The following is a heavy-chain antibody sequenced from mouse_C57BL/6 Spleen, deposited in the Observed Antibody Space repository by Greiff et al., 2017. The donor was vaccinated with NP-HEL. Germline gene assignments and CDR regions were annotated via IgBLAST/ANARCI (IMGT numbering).Heavy chain of an antibody. Sequence: QVQLQQPGAELVKPGASVKMSRKASGYTFTSYWITWVKQRPGQGLEWIGDIYPGSGSTNYNEKFKSKATLTVDTSSSTAYMQLSSLTSEDSAVYYCAREDYYGRSFDYWGQGTTLTVSS. CDR1: GYTFTSYW. V-gene: IGHV1-55*01. J-gene: IGHJ2*01. CDR2: IYPGSGST. CDR3: AREDYYGRSFDY. D-gene: IGHD1-1*01.